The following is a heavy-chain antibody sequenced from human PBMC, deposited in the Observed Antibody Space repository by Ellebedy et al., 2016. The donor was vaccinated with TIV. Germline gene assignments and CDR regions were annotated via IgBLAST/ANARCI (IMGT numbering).Heavy chain of an antibody. Sequence: GESLKISCAASRFTFSSYGMHWVRQAPGKGPEWISAIVGSGERTFYADSVKGRFTISRDNSKNTLYLQMNSLRAEDTALYYCAKDLEGTMADYFDCWGQGTLVTVSS. CDR1: RFTFSSYG. CDR2: IVGSGERT. D-gene: IGHD5-24*01. CDR3: AKDLEGTMADYFDC. J-gene: IGHJ4*02. V-gene: IGHV3-23*01.